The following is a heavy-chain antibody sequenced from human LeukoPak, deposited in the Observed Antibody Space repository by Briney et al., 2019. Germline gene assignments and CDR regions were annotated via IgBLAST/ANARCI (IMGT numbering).Heavy chain of an antibody. CDR2: IGTSAGST. V-gene: IGHV3-23*01. Sequence: GGSLRLSCAASGFTFTTFAMTWFRQTPGKGLEWVSAIGTSAGSTNYADSVKGRFTISRDNSKNTLYLQMNSLRAEDTAIYYCAKDLYGDYGGLDYWGQGTLVTVSS. J-gene: IGHJ4*02. CDR3: AKDLYGDYGGLDY. CDR1: GFTFTTFA. D-gene: IGHD4-17*01.